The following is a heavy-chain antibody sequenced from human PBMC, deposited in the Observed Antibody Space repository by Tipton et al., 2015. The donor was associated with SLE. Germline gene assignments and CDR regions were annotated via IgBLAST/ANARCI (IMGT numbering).Heavy chain of an antibody. Sequence: QLVQSGGGVVRPGGSLRLSCAASGFSFELYGMSWVRQAPGKGLEWVSGISWNGDSTGYADSVKGRFTISRDNAKNSLYLQMNSLRAEDTAVYYCARDQVWYGVTGMDVWGQGTTVTVSS. CDR1: GFSFELYG. CDR3: ARDQVWYGVTGMDV. V-gene: IGHV3-20*04. J-gene: IGHJ6*02. D-gene: IGHD3-10*01. CDR2: ISWNGDST.